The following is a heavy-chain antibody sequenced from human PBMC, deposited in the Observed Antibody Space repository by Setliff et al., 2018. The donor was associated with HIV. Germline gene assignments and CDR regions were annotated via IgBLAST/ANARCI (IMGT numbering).Heavy chain of an antibody. Sequence: GGSLRLSCAASGFTFSSSWMSWVRQAPGKGLEWVANINEDGSEKYYMDSVKGRFTISRDNAENSLFLQMNSLRAEDTAIYYCALLWPFDYWGLGTLVTVSS. CDR2: INEDGSEK. V-gene: IGHV3-7*03. D-gene: IGHD3-10*01. CDR3: ALLWPFDY. CDR1: GFTFSSSW. J-gene: IGHJ4*02.